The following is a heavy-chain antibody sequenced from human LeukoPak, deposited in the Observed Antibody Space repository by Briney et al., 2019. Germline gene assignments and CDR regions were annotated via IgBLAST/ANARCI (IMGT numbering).Heavy chain of an antibody. J-gene: IGHJ3*02. CDR3: ARAEPRGYSHGYEVDSLDI. V-gene: IGHV1-18*01. Sequence: ASVKVSCKASGYTFTDYGINWVRQAPGRGLEWMGWIGVYSGHTDYPQKLQGRVSMTTDTSTSTAYMELRRLKSDDTAVYYCARAEPRGYSHGYEVDSLDIWGQGTMVTVSS. D-gene: IGHD5-18*01. CDR1: GYTFTDYG. CDR2: IGVYSGHT.